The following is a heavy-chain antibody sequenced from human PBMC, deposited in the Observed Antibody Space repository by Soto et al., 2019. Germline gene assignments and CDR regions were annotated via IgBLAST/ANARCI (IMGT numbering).Heavy chain of an antibody. J-gene: IGHJ4*02. CDR1: GGSMSSYY. V-gene: IGHV4-59*01. Sequence: AETLSLTCTVSGGSMSSYYWSWVRQPPGKGLEWIGYIYYSGSSNYNPSLKSRVTISVDTSKNQFSLKLSSVTAADTAVYYCARYSSSSALFDYWGQGTLVTVSS. CDR3: ARYSSSSALFDY. CDR2: IYYSGSS. D-gene: IGHD6-6*01.